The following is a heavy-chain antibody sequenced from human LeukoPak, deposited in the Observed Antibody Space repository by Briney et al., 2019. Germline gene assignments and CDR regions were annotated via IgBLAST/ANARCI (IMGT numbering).Heavy chain of an antibody. CDR1: GFTFSSYA. D-gene: IGHD3-22*01. V-gene: IGHV3-23*01. CDR2: ISGSGGST. J-gene: IGHJ4*02. CDR3: AKDPVPLGDDSSGYHALVTGVFDC. Sequence: GGSLRLSCAASGFTFSSYAMSWVRQAPGKGLEWVSAISGSGGSTYYADSVKGRFTISRDNSKNTLYLQMNSLRAEDTAVYYCAKDPVPLGDDSSGYHALVTGVFDCWGQGTLVTVSS.